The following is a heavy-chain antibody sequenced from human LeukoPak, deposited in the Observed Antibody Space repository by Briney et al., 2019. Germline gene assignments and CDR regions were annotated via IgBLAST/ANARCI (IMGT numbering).Heavy chain of an antibody. CDR3: AKEYSGYSFGEYFDY. V-gene: IGHV3-30*04. D-gene: IGHD5-18*01. Sequence: GGSLRLSCAASGFTFSSYAMHWVRQAPGKGLEWVAVISYDGSNKYYADSVKGRFTISRDNSKNTLYLQMNSLRAEDTAVYYCAKEYSGYSFGEYFDYWGQGTLVTVSS. CDR2: ISYDGSNK. J-gene: IGHJ4*02. CDR1: GFTFSSYA.